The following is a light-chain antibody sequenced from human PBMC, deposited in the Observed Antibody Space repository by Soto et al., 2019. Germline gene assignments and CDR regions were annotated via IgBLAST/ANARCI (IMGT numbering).Light chain of an antibody. CDR1: QSISSY. CDR2: AAS. V-gene: IGKV1-39*01. Sequence: VPMSQSPSSLSASVGDRVTITCRASQSISSYLNWYQQKPGKAPKLLIYAASSLQSGVPSRFSGSGSGTDFTLTISSLQPEDFATYYCQQSYSTPRTFGQGTKV. J-gene: IGKJ1*01. CDR3: QQSYSTPRT.